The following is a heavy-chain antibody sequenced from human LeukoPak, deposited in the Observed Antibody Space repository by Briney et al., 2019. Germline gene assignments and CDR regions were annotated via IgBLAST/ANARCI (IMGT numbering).Heavy chain of an antibody. CDR2: IIIGSSYI. Sequence: KAGRSLRPSRAASGFTVSSSSMNCVRLDPGKWMGWVSSIIIGSSYIYYADSVKGRFTISRDNAKNSLYLQMNSLRAEDTAVYYCAREGRYCSSTSCYSPFDYWGQGTLVTVSS. CDR3: AREGRYCSSTSCYSPFDY. D-gene: IGHD2-2*01. V-gene: IGHV3-21*01. CDR1: GFTVSSSS. J-gene: IGHJ4*02.